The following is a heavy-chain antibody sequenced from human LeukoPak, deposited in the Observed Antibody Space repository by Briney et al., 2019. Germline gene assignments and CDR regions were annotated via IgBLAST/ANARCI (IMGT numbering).Heavy chain of an antibody. J-gene: IGHJ4*02. Sequence: SETLSLTCTVSGGSINSHYWSWIRQPPGKGLEWIGDIYYKGNTNYNPSLKSRVTISVDTSRNHLSLKLTSVLAADTAIYYCVRRDNTGWNYFDYWGQGILVTVSS. D-gene: IGHD6-19*01. CDR1: GGSINSHY. CDR2: IYYKGNT. CDR3: VRRDNTGWNYFDY. V-gene: IGHV4-59*08.